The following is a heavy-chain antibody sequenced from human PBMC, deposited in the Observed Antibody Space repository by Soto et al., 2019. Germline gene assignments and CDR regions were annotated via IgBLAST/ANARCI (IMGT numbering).Heavy chain of an antibody. CDR1: GYTFTGYA. CDR2: INAGNGNT. J-gene: IGHJ4*02. Sequence: QVQLVQSGAEEKKPGASVKVSCKASGYTFTGYAMHWVRQAPGQRLEWMGWINAGNGNTKYSQRFQGRVTITRDTSASTAYMELRSLRSEDTAVYDCARAVAVPADFDYWGQGTLVTVSS. CDR3: ARAVAVPADFDY. D-gene: IGHD6-19*01. V-gene: IGHV1-3*05.